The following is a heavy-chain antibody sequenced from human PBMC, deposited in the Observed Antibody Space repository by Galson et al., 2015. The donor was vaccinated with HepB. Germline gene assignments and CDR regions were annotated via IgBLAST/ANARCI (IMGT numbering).Heavy chain of an antibody. CDR3: ARGYYYGSGSYYYDAFDI. V-gene: IGHV6-1*01. CDR2: TYYRSKWYN. CDR1: GDSVSSHSAA. D-gene: IGHD3-10*01. J-gene: IGHJ3*02. Sequence: CAISGDSVSSHSAAWNWIRQSPSGGLEWLGRTYYRSKWYNDYAVSVKSRITINPDTSKNQFSLQLNSVTPEDTAVYYCARGYYYGSGSYYYDAFDIWGQGTMVTVSS.